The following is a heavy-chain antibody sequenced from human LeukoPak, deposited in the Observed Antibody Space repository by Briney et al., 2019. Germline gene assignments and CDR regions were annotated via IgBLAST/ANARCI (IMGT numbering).Heavy chain of an antibody. CDR1: GYSISSGYY. Sequence: SETLSLTCTVSGYSISSGYYWGWIRQPPGNGLEWIGSLYHSGNTYYNPSLKSRVTISVDTSKNQFSLKLSSVTAADTAVYYCARFLSSSWIFDLWGRGTLVTVSS. J-gene: IGHJ2*01. V-gene: IGHV4-38-2*02. CDR3: ARFLSSSWIFDL. CDR2: LYHSGNT. D-gene: IGHD6-13*01.